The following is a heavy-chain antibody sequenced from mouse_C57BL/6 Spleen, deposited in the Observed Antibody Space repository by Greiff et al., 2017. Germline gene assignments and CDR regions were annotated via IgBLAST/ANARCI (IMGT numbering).Heavy chain of an antibody. V-gene: IGHV1-82*01. CDR3: SRGGYPYYFDY. D-gene: IGHD2-2*01. CDR2: IYPGDGDT. CDR1: GYAFSSSW. J-gene: IGHJ2*01. Sequence: VQLQQSGPELVKPGASVKISCKASGYAFSSSWMNWVKQRPGKGLEWIGRIYPGDGDTNYNGKFKGQATLTADKSSSTAYMQRSSLTSEDSAVYFCSRGGYPYYFDYWGQGTTLTVSS.